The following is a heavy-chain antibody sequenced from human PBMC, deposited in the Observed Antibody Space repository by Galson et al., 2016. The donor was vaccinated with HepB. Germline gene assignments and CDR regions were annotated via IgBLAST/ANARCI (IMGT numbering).Heavy chain of an antibody. CDR1: GGSFSNNNYY. V-gene: IGHV4-39*01. Sequence: SETLSLTCTVSGGSFSNNNYYGGWIRQPPGKGLEYIGSIYYSGSTYYNPSLKSRVTISVDTSKNQFSLKLRSVTAADTAVYYCARRVVVTALVRDGVDYWGQGILVIVSS. D-gene: IGHD2-21*02. CDR2: IYYSGST. CDR3: ARRVVVTALVRDGVDY. J-gene: IGHJ4*02.